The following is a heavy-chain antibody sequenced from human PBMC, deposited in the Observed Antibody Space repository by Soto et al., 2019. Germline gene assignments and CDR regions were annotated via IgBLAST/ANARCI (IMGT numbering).Heavy chain of an antibody. CDR1: GFTFDDYA. CDR3: AKYSGYDLAYYYYYMDV. V-gene: IGHV3-9*01. Sequence: EVQLVESGGGLVQPGRSLRLSCAASGFTFDDYAMHWVRQAPGKDLEWVSGISWNSGSIGYADSVKGRFTISRDNAKNSLYLQMYTLRAEDTALYHCAKYSGYDLAYYYYYMDVWGKGTTVTVSS. D-gene: IGHD5-12*01. CDR2: ISWNSGSI. J-gene: IGHJ6*03.